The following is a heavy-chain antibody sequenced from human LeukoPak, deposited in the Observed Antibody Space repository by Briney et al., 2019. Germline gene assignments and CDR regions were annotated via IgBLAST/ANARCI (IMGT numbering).Heavy chain of an antibody. CDR1: GGSFSGYY. CDR2: INHSGST. Sequence: SETLPLTCAVYGGSFSGYYWSWIRQPPGKGLEWIGEINHSGSTNYNPSLKSRVTISVDTSKNQFSLKLSSVTAADTAVYYCARRGPYNWNYAIYFGYWGQGTLVTVSS. CDR3: ARRGPYNWNYAIYFGY. J-gene: IGHJ4*02. D-gene: IGHD1-7*01. V-gene: IGHV4-34*01.